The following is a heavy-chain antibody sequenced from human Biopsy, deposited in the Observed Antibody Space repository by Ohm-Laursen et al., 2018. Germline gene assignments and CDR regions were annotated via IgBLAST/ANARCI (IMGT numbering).Heavy chain of an antibody. CDR1: GYTFTDDQ. CDR3: SREQHYYSA. V-gene: IGHV1-2*06. D-gene: IGHD2-21*02. CDR2: VNPKKGAT. J-gene: IGHJ5*02. Sequence: GASVKVSCKVTGYTFTDDQIHWVREAPGQGLEWMGLVNPKKGATRYAQKFQGRVTMTSDVSVATAYMELTGLTSDDTAVYFCSREQHYYSAWGQGTLVTVSS.